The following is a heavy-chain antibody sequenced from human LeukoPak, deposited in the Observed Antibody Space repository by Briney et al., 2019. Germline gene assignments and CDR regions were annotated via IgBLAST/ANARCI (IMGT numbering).Heavy chain of an antibody. D-gene: IGHD4-23*01. J-gene: IGHJ4*02. CDR1: GFTFDDYT. Sequence: PGGSLRLSCEASGFTFDDYTMHWVRQAPGKGLEWVSLIRRDGGSTYYADSVKGRFTISRDNAKNSLYLQMNSLRAEDTAVCYCAREGLEATVVTSTFDYWGQGTLVTVSS. CDR2: IRRDGGST. CDR3: AREGLEATVVTSTFDY. V-gene: IGHV3-43*01.